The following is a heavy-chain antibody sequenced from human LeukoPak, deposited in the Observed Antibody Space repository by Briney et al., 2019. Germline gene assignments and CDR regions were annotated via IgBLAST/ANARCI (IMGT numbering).Heavy chain of an antibody. CDR2: IYPSGST. CDR1: GGSISSYY. J-gene: IGHJ4*02. D-gene: IGHD5-12*01. CDR3: ARDGHSDTSRALDY. Sequence: SETLSLTCTVSGGSISSYYWSWIRQPAGKGLEWIGRIYPSGSTNYNPSLKSRVTMSVDTSKNHFSLNLSSVTAADTAVYYCARDGHSDTSRALDYWGQGALVTVSS. V-gene: IGHV4-4*07.